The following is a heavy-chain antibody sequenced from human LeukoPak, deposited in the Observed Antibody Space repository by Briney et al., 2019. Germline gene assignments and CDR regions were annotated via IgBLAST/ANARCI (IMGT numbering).Heavy chain of an antibody. J-gene: IGHJ4*02. Sequence: EGSLRLSCAASGFTLSRYSMHWIRQAPGKGLEYVSAISSDGGRTYYANSVKGRFTISRDNSKNTLYLQMGSLRGEDTAVYYCARVGGDYFDYWGQGTLVTVSS. CDR2: ISSDGGRT. D-gene: IGHD3-10*01. CDR3: ARVGGDYFDY. CDR1: GFTLSRYS. V-gene: IGHV3-64*01.